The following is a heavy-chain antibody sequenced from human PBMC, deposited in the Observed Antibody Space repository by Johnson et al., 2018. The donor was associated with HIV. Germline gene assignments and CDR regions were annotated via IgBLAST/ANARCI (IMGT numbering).Heavy chain of an antibody. CDR2: ISDDGSDE. CDR3: AKDYAVRMRANAFDI. CDR1: GFTFSSYA. D-gene: IGHD6-19*01. Sequence: VQLLESGGGLVQPGGSLRLSCAASGFTFSSYAMHWVRQAPGKGLEWVALISDDGSDENYADSVKGRFTISRDNSKNTLYLQMNSLRAEDTAVYYCAKDYAVRMRANAFDIWGQGTMVTVSS. J-gene: IGHJ3*02. V-gene: IGHV3-30*04.